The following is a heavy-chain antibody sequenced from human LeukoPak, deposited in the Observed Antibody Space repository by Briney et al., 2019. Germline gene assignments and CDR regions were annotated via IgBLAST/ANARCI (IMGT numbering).Heavy chain of an antibody. CDR1: GGSVSSSNW. Sequence: PSETLSLTCAVSGGSVSSSNWWSGVRQPPGKGLEWIGAIYHSGTTTYTPSLKSRVTISVDKSKNQFSLKLNSVTAEDTAVYYCARRGDCYEHFDFWGQGTLVTVSS. CDR2: IYHSGTT. J-gene: IGHJ4*02. D-gene: IGHD2-21*01. V-gene: IGHV4-4*02. CDR3: ARRGDCYEHFDF.